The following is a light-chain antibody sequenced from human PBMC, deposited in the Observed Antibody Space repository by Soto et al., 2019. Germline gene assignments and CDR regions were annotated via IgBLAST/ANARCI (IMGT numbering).Light chain of an antibody. CDR1: SSDVGGYNY. Sequence: QSVLTQPASVSGSPGQSITISCTGTSSDVGGYNYVYWYQQHPGKAPKLMIDDVSNRPSGVSNRFSGSKAGNTASLTISGLQAEDEGDYYCSAYTSSSTYVVFGGGTQLTVL. V-gene: IGLV2-14*03. J-gene: IGLJ2*01. CDR2: DVS. CDR3: SAYTSSSTYVV.